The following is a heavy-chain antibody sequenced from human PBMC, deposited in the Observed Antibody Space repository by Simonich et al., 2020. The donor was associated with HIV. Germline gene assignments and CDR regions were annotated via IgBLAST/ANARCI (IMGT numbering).Heavy chain of an antibody. V-gene: IGHV4-34*01. Sequence: QVQLQQWGAGLLKPSETLSLTCAVYGGSFSGYYWRWIRQPPGKGLEWIGEINHSESTNYKPSLKRRVTISVDTSKNQFSLKLSSVTAADTAVYYCARGFYQRLYYFDYWGQGTLVTVSS. CDR3: ARGFYQRLYYFDY. J-gene: IGHJ4*02. D-gene: IGHD2-2*01. CDR2: INHSEST. CDR1: GGSFSGYY.